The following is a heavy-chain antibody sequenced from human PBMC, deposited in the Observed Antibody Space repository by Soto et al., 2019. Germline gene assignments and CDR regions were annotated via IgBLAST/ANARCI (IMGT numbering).Heavy chain of an antibody. V-gene: IGHV3-23*01. D-gene: IGHD3-9*01. J-gene: IGHJ4*02. CDR1: GFTFSSYA. CDR3: AKDGSVILTGYWPY. CDR2: ISGSGGST. Sequence: PGGSLRLACAASGFTFSSYAMSWVRQAPGKGLEWCSAISGSGGSTYSADSVKGRFTISRDNSKNTLYLQMNSLRAEDTVVYYCAKDGSVILTGYWPYWGQGTLVTVSS.